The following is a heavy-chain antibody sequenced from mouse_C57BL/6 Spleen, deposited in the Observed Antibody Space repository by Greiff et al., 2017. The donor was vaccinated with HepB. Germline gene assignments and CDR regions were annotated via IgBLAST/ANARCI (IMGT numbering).Heavy chain of an antibody. CDR2: IDPSDSET. CDR1: GYTFTSYW. CDR3: ARSPFYYGREDY. D-gene: IGHD1-1*01. V-gene: IGHV1-52*01. Sequence: VQLQQPGAELVRPGSSVKLSCKASGYTFTSYWMHWVKQRPIQGLEWIGNIDPSDSETHYNQKFKDKATLTVDKSSSTAYMQLSSLTSEDSAVYYCARSPFYYGREDYWGKGTTLTVSS. J-gene: IGHJ2*01.